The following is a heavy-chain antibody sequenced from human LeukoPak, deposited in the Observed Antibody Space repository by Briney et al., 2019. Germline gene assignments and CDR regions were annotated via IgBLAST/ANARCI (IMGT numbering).Heavy chain of an antibody. CDR3: ARVVYCTNGVCYPYYYYYMDV. J-gene: IGHJ6*03. D-gene: IGHD2-8*01. V-gene: IGHV3-7*01. CDR2: IKQDGSEK. CDR1: GFTFSRYW. Sequence: GGSLRLSCAASGFTFSRYWMSWVRQAPGEGLEWVANIKQDGSEKYYVDSVKGRFTISRDNAKNSLYLQMNSLRAEDTAVYYCARVVYCTNGVCYPYYYYYMDVWGKGTTVTVSS.